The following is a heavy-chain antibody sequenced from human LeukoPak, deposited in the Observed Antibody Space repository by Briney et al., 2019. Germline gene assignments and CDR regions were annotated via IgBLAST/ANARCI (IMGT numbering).Heavy chain of an antibody. CDR3: ARGKIGYYYGDYDGY. CDR1: GFTFSSYD. V-gene: IGHV3-48*02. D-gene: IGHD4-17*01. CDR2: ISTISSTK. Sequence: PGGSLRLSCAASGFTFSSYDMNWVRQAPGKGLEWGSYISTISSTKYYADSVKGRFTISRDNAKDSLYLQMNSLRDEDTAVYYCARGKIGYYYGDYDGYWGQGTLVTGSS. J-gene: IGHJ4*02.